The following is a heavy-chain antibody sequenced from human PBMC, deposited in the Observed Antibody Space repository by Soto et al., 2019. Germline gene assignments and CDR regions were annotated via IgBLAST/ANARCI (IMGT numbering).Heavy chain of an antibody. CDR1: GFTFSSYW. V-gene: IGHV3-74*01. Sequence: EVQLVESGGGLVQPGGSLRLSCAASGFTFSSYWMHWVRQAPGKGLVWVSRINSDGSSTSYADSVKGRFTISRDNAKNTLYLKMNSLRAEDTAVYYCARVLVDTAMVMVDYWGQGTLVTVSS. CDR2: INSDGSST. D-gene: IGHD5-18*01. CDR3: ARVLVDTAMVMVDY. J-gene: IGHJ4*02.